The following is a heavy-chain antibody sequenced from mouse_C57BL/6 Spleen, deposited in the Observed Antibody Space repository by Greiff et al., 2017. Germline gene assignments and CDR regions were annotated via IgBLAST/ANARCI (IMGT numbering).Heavy chain of an antibody. CDR3: ARHYYYGSSWYYYAMDY. D-gene: IGHD1-1*01. CDR1: GFTFTDYY. V-gene: IGHV7-3*01. J-gene: IGHJ4*01. CDR2: IRNKANGYTT. Sequence: EVKVVESGGGLVQPGGSLSLSCAASGFTFTDYYMSWVRQPPGQALEWLGFIRNKANGYTTEYSASVKGRFTISRDYSQSILYLQMNALRAEDSATYYCARHYYYGSSWYYYAMDYWGQGTSVTVSS.